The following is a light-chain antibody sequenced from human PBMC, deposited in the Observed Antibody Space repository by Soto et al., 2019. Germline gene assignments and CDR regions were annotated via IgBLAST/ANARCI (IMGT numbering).Light chain of an antibody. J-gene: IGKJ5*01. Sequence: EVVLTQSPATLSLSPGERATLSCRASHSVRTSLAWYQHKPGQAPRLVIYDASLRANGVPASFGGSGSVTDFTLTRNSPETEDFSVYYCQQRNLRPPVTVGQGTRLKIK. CDR1: HSVRTS. V-gene: IGKV3-11*01. CDR3: QQRNLRPPVT. CDR2: DAS.